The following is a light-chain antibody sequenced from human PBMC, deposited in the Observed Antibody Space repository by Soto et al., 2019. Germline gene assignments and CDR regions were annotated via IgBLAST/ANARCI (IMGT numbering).Light chain of an antibody. CDR1: QSIRNY. CDR2: GAS. CDR3: QQSDSTPYT. Sequence: DIQMTQSPSSLSASVGDRVTITCRASQSIRNYLNWYQQKPGKVPKLLIYGASTLQSGVPSRFSGSGSGTDFTLTISSLHPEDVATYYCQQSDSTPYTFDQGTKLEIK. J-gene: IGKJ2*01. V-gene: IGKV1-39*01.